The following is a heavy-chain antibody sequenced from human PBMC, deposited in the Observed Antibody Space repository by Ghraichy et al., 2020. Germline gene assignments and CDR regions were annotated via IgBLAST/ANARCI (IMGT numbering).Heavy chain of an antibody. Sequence: SETLSLTCAVSGGSISSSNWWSWVRQPPGKGLEWIGEIYHSGSSNYNPSLKSRVTILVDKSKNQFSLRLTSVTAADTAVYYCATATSGIYPPFDYWGQGTLVTVSS. D-gene: IGHD1-26*01. CDR2: IYHSGSS. CDR1: GGSISSSNW. J-gene: IGHJ4*02. CDR3: ATATSGIYPPFDY. V-gene: IGHV4-4*02.